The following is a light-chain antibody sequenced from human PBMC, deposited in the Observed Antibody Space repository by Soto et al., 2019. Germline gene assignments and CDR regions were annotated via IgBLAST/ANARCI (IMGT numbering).Light chain of an antibody. CDR3: CSYTSSETVV. CDR2: EVN. V-gene: IGLV2-23*02. CDR1: NSDVGKYDF. Sequence: QSVRTQPASVSGTPGQSITISCTGTNSDVGKYDFVSWYQHYPDKAPKFIIYEVNKRPSGVSHRFSGSKSGSTVSLTISGLQAEDEAHYYCCSYTSSETVVFGGGPKVTVL. J-gene: IGLJ3*02.